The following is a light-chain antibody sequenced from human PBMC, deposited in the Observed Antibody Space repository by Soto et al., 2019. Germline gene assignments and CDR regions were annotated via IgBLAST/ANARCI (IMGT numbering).Light chain of an antibody. CDR2: KAS. CDR1: QSIGSW. CDR3: QQYSSFPWT. V-gene: IGKV1-5*03. J-gene: IGKJ1*01. Sequence: DIQMTQSPSLLSASVGDIVTITCRASQSIGSWLAWYQQTEGKAPKVLIYKASNLERGVPSRFSGSGSGTEFTLTISSLQAADFATYYCQQYSSFPWTFGQGTKVDIK.